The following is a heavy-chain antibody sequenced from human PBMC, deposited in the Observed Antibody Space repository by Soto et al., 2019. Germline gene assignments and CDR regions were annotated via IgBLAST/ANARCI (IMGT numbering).Heavy chain of an antibody. V-gene: IGHV4-30-4*01. CDR3: AREVVARSGSVRSYGMDV. D-gene: IGHD3-3*01. J-gene: IGHJ6*02. CDR2: IYYSGST. Sequence: PSETLSLTCTVSGGSISSGDYYWSWIRQPPGKGLEWIGYIYYSGSTYYNPSLKSRVTISVDTSKNQFSLKLSPVTAADTAVYYCAREVVARSGSVRSYGMDVWGQGTTVTVSS. CDR1: GGSISSGDYY.